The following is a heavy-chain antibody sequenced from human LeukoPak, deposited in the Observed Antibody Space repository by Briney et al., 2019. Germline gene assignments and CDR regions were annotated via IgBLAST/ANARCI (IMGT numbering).Heavy chain of an antibody. CDR3: ASLYGDYVASDY. CDR1: GYTFTGYY. CDR2: INPNSGGT. J-gene: IGHJ4*02. V-gene: IGHV1-2*02. Sequence: VASVKVSCKASGYTFTGYYMHWVRQAPGQGLEWMGWINPNSGGTNYAQKFQGRATMTRDTSISTAYMELSRLRSDDTAVYYCASLYGDYVASDYWGQGTLVTVSS. D-gene: IGHD4-17*01.